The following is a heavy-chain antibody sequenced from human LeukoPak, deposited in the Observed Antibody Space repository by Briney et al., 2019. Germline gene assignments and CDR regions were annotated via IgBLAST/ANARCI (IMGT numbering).Heavy chain of an antibody. J-gene: IGHJ4*02. CDR2: ISYDGSNK. CDR1: GFTFSSYA. Sequence: PGRSLRLSCAASGFTFSSYAMHWVRQAPGKGLEWVAVISYDGSNKYYADSVKGRFTISRDNSKNTLYLQMNSLRAEDTAVYYCARGSRYYDILTSIDYWGQGTLVTVSS. CDR3: ARGSRYYDILTSIDY. D-gene: IGHD3-9*01. V-gene: IGHV3-30-3*01.